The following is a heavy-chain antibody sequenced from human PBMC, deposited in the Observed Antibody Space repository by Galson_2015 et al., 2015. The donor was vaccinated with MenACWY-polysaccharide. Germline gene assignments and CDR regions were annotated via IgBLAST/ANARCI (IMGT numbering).Heavy chain of an antibody. J-gene: IGHJ4*02. Sequence: LSLTCTVSGGSSSSSSYYWGWIRQPPGKGLEWIGTIYYGGNTYYNPSLKSRVTISVDTSKNQFSLKLTSVTAADTAVYYCARQGGSGRSHDYWGQGTLVTVSS. CDR2: IYYGGNT. V-gene: IGHV4-39*01. CDR1: GGSSSSSSYY. D-gene: IGHD5-12*01. CDR3: ARQGGSGRSHDY.